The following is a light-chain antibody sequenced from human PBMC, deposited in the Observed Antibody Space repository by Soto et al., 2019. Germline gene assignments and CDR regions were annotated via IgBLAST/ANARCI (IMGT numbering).Light chain of an antibody. CDR1: QSISSY. J-gene: IGKJ2*01. V-gene: IGKV1-39*01. Sequence: DIPMTQSPSSLSASVGDRVTITCRASQSISSYLNWYQQKPGKAPKVLIYAASSLQSGVTSRFSGSRSGTDVTLTISSLQPEDFATYYCHQSYSTPYTFGQGTKLEIK. CDR3: HQSYSTPYT. CDR2: AAS.